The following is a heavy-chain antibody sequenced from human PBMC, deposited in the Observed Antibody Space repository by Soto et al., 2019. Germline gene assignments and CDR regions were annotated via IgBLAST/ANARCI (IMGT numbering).Heavy chain of an antibody. J-gene: IGHJ3*02. CDR1: GFSFRSYW. D-gene: IGHD2-2*01. V-gene: IGHV3-33*01. Sequence: GGSLRLSRAASGFSFRSYWMHWGRQAPGKGPELVAVIWYDGSNKYYADSVKGRFTISRDNSKNTLYLQMNSLRAEDTAVYYCARDDGIVVVPAAEPNDAFDIWGQGTMVTV. CDR2: IWYDGSNK. CDR3: ARDDGIVVVPAAEPNDAFDI.